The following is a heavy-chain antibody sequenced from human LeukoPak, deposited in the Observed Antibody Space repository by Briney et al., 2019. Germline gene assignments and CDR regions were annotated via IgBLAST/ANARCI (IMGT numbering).Heavy chain of an antibody. CDR2: IKQDGSEK. CDR3: AKAEALVRPGFDY. V-gene: IGHV3-7*03. CDR1: GFTFSNLW. J-gene: IGHJ4*02. D-gene: IGHD6-6*01. Sequence: GGSLRLSCAASGFTFSNLWMSWVRQAPGKGLKWVANIKQDGSEKYYVDSVKGRFTISRDNAQNSLYLQMNSLRAEDTAIYYCAKAEALVRPGFDYWGQGTLVTVSS.